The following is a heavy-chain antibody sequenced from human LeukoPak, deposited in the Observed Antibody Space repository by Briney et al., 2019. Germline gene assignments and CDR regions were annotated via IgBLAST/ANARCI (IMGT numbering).Heavy chain of an antibody. CDR1: GFTFSSCT. CDR3: ARESLGYSSGWYAEYFQH. J-gene: IGHJ1*01. D-gene: IGHD6-19*01. Sequence: GGSLRLSCAASGFTFSSCTMHWVRQAPGKGLEWVAVISHDGSNKYYADSVKGRFTISRDNSKNTLYLQMNSLRAEDTAVYYCARESLGYSSGWYAEYFQHWGQGTLVTVSS. CDR2: ISHDGSNK. V-gene: IGHV3-30*04.